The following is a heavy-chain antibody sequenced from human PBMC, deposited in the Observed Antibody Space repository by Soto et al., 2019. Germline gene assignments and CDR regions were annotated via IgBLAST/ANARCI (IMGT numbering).Heavy chain of an antibody. J-gene: IGHJ3*02. CDR2: IYYSGST. Sequence: PSETLSLTCTVSGGSISSSSYYWGWIRQPPGKGLEWIGSIYYSGSTYYNPSLKSRVTISVDTSKNQFSLKLSSVTAADTAVYYCASQRYDSSGYYYYAFDIWGQGTMVTV. D-gene: IGHD3-22*01. V-gene: IGHV4-39*01. CDR1: GGSISSSSYY. CDR3: ASQRYDSSGYYYYAFDI.